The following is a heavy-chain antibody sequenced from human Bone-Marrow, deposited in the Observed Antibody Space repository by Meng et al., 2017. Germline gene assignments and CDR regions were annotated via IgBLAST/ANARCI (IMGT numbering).Heavy chain of an antibody. CDR2: MKSNVDGGTV. J-gene: IGHJ4*01. CDR1: GFTFSNAW. Sequence: GQLVESGGGFVKPGGFLRLSCAASGFTFSNAWMTWVRQAPGKGLEWIGRMKSNVDGGTVDYAAAVKGRFFISRDDSENTFYLQMNSLKTEDTAVYYCSGHVDYWGHGTLVTVPS. CDR3: SGHVDY. V-gene: IGHV3-15*01.